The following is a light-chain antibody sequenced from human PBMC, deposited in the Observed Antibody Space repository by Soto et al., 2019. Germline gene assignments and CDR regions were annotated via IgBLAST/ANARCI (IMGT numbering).Light chain of an antibody. Sequence: DIQMTQSPSTLCASVGDRVTITCRASQSISSWLAWYQQKPGKAPKVLIYKASSLESGVPSRFSGSGSGTEFTLTISSLQPDDFATFYCQQYASYWTFGQGTKVDIK. CDR2: KAS. V-gene: IGKV1-5*03. CDR3: QQYASYWT. CDR1: QSISSW. J-gene: IGKJ1*01.